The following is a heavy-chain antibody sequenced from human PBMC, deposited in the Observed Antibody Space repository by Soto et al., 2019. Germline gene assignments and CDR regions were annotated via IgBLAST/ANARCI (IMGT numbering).Heavy chain of an antibody. D-gene: IGHD2-2*01. CDR2: IYPGDSDT. J-gene: IGHJ6*03. V-gene: IGHV5-51*01. CDR3: ARRRGLVCSSTSCYDYGYYYYYMDV. Sequence: GESLKISCKGSGYSFTSYWIGWVRQMPGKGLEWMGIIYPGDSDTRYSPSFQGQVTISADKSISTAYLQWSSLKASDTAMYYCARRRGLVCSSTSCYDYGYYYYYMDVWGKGTTVTVSS. CDR1: GYSFTSYW.